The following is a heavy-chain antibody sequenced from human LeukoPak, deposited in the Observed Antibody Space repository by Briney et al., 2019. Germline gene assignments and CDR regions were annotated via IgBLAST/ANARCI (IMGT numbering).Heavy chain of an antibody. CDR1: GGPMSSRSYY. Sequence: SETLSLTCTVSGGPMSSRSYYWGWIRQSPGKGLEWIGSNYYNESTYYNPSFKSRVTIHVDMSENQFSLRLNSVTAADTAVYYCTRGYSTGTPFFDYWGQGILVTVSS. CDR2: NYYNEST. J-gene: IGHJ4*02. V-gene: IGHV4-39*01. CDR3: TRGYSTGTPFFDY. D-gene: IGHD2-8*02.